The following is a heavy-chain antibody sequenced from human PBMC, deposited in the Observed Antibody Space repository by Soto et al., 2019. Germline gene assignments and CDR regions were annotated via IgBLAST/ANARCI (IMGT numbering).Heavy chain of an antibody. CDR3: ARAISLILAAPAY. D-gene: IGHD2-8*02. CDR1: GYPFSNYA. CDR2: VSPYNGNA. V-gene: IGHV1-18*04. J-gene: IGHJ4*02. Sequence: GSGEVCSKASGYPFSNYAISWVRQAPGQGLEWMGWVSPYNGNANYTDKFQGRVSMTTDTSTTTAYMELTSLTSDDTAIYYGARAISLILAAPAYWGQGTMVTVSS.